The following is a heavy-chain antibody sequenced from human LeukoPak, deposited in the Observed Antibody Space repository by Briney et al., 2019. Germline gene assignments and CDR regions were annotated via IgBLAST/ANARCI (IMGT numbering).Heavy chain of an antibody. CDR3: AVDLYVDIVATILDWFDP. CDR1: GFTFSSYR. D-gene: IGHD5-12*01. Sequence: PGGSLRLSCAASGFTFSSYRMTWVRQAPGKGLEWVSSISSSSSYIYYADSVKGRFTISRDNAKNSLYLQMNSLRAEDTAVYYCAVDLYVDIVATILDWFDPWGQGTLVTVSS. V-gene: IGHV3-21*01. CDR2: ISSSSSYI. J-gene: IGHJ5*02.